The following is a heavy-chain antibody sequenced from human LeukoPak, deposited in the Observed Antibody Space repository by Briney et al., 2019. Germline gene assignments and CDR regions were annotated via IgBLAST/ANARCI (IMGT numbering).Heavy chain of an antibody. CDR2: ICGSGGST. CDR3: GKARGLGGGYYFDY. Sequence: GGSLRLSCAASGFTFSSDGMSWVRHAPGEGLEWVSAICGSGGSTYYADSVKGRFTISRDNSKNTLYLQINSLRAEDTAVYYFGKARGLGGGYYFDYWGQGTLVTVSS. V-gene: IGHV3-23*01. CDR1: GFTFSSDG. D-gene: IGHD3-10*01. J-gene: IGHJ4*02.